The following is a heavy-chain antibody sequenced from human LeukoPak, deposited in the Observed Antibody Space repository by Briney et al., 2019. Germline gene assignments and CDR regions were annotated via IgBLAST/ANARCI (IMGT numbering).Heavy chain of an antibody. CDR3: ARVYCSTSDCYHRRADTYYAMDV. Sequence: SETLSLTCTVSDYRFRDDYFWAWIRQPPGKGLEWIGNIFHSGNTYYSPSLNNRVTISLGMSTNQFSLKLNSVTAADTAVYYCARVYCSTSDCYHRRADTYYAMDVWGTGTTVTVSS. V-gene: IGHV4-38-2*02. J-gene: IGHJ6*04. CDR2: IFHSGNT. D-gene: IGHD2-2*01. CDR1: DYRFRDDYF.